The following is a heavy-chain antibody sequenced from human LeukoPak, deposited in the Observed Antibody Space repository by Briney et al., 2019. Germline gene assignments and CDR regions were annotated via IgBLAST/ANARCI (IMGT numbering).Heavy chain of an antibody. V-gene: IGHV3-23*01. D-gene: IGHD3-22*01. CDR2: ISGSGGST. CDR3: ASLDYFDSSDYGDY. J-gene: IGHJ4*02. CDR1: GFSLRSYV. Sequence: GGSLRLSCAASGFSLRSYVMTWVRQAPGKGLEWVSAISGSGGSTYYADSVKGRFTISRDNSKNTLYVQMNSLRAEDTALYYCASLDYFDSSDYGDYWGQGTRVTVSS.